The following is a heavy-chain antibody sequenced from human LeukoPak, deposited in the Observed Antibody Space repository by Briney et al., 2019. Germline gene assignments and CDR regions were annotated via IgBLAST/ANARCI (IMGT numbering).Heavy chain of an antibody. CDR3: ARDKGDYGDYYWFDP. Sequence: RTSETLSLTCAVYGGSFSGYYWSWIRQAPGKGLEWIGYIYYSGSTNYNPSLKSRVTISVDTSKNQFSLKLRSVTAADTAVYYCARDKGDYGDYYWFDPWGQGTLVTVSS. J-gene: IGHJ5*02. V-gene: IGHV4-59*01. D-gene: IGHD4-17*01. CDR2: IYYSGST. CDR1: GGSFSGYY.